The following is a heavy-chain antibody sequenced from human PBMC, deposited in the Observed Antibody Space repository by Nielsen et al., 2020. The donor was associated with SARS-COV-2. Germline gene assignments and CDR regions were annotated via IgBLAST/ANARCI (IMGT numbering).Heavy chain of an antibody. D-gene: IGHD2-2*01. CDR3: ARNHKYPPYRGAFDI. CDR2: IYYSGST. CDR1: GGSISSGDYY. V-gene: IGHV4-30-4*01. J-gene: IGHJ3*02. Sequence: SETLSLTCTVSGGSISSGDYYWSWIRQPPGKGLEWIGYIYYSGSTYYNPSLKSRVTISVDTSKNQFSLKLSSVTAADTAVYYCARNHKYPPYRGAFDIWGQGTMVTVSS.